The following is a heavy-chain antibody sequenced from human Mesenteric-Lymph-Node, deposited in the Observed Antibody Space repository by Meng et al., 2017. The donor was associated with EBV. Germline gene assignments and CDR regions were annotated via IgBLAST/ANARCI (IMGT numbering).Heavy chain of an antibody. V-gene: IGHV4-34*02. CDR1: DGPFSGFC. D-gene: IGHD2-2*01. Sequence: QVPLQHSGAGLLKPSETLSLTSVVYDGPFSGFCWTRIRQPPGKGLEWIGQVSHCANTNFNPSLESRVTLSIDTSKNQVSLRLTSVTAADTAVYYCARGPRRSLGVVVVPAAFEFWGQGTLVTVSS. J-gene: IGHJ4*02. CDR2: VSHCANT. CDR3: ARGPRRSLGVVVVPAAFEF.